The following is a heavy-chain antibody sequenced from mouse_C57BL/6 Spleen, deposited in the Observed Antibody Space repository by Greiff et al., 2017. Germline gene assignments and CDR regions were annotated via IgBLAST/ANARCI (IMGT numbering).Heavy chain of an antibody. Sequence: VQLQQPGAELVKPGASVKISCKASGYAFTSYWMNWVKQRPGKGLEWIGQIYPGDGDTNYNGKFKGKATLTVDKSSRTAYMQSSSLTSEYTAVYFCARGKGYDARYWYFEFWGTGTTVTGSS. CDR2: IYPGDGDT. D-gene: IGHD2-2*01. V-gene: IGHV1-80*01. CDR1: GYAFTSYW. J-gene: IGHJ1*03. CDR3: ARGKGYDARYWYFEF.